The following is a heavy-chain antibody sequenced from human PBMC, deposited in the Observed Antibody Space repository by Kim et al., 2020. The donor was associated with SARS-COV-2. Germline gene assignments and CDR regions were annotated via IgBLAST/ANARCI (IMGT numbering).Heavy chain of an antibody. Sequence: GGSLRLSCAASGFTFSDSGMHWVRQASGKGLEWVGRIRSKTNTYATAYAASVKGRFTISRDDSKNTAYLQMNSLKTEDTAVYYCTRTPTFYDILTDFGGDAFDIWGQGTVVTVSS. J-gene: IGHJ3*02. CDR3: TRTPTFYDILTDFGGDAFDI. V-gene: IGHV3-73*01. CDR1: GFTFSDSG. CDR2: IRSKTNTYAT. D-gene: IGHD3-9*01.